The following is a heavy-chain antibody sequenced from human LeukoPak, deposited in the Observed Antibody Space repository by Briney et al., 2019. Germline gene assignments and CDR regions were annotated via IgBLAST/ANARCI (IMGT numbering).Heavy chain of an antibody. Sequence: SETLSLTCAVYGGSFSGYYWSWIRQPPGKGLEWIGEINRSGSTNYNPSLKSRVTISVDTSKNQFSLKLSSVTAADTAVYYCARSDRAYYYYGMDVWGKGTTVTVSS. CDR2: INRSGST. CDR1: GGSFSGYY. D-gene: IGHD1-14*01. CDR3: ARSDRAYYYYGMDV. J-gene: IGHJ6*04. V-gene: IGHV4-34*01.